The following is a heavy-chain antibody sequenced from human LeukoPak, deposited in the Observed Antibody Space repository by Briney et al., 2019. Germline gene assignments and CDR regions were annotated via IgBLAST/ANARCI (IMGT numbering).Heavy chain of an antibody. D-gene: IGHD3-10*01. CDR2: INPNSGGT. V-gene: IGHV1-2*06. Sequence: ASVKVSCKASGYTFTGYYMHWVRQAPGQGLEWMGRINPNSGGTNFAQRFQGRVTMTRDTSISTAYMELSRLRSDDTAVYYCARDSGVDGYIDIWGQGTMVTVSS. CDR1: GYTFTGYY. J-gene: IGHJ3*02. CDR3: ARDSGVDGYIDI.